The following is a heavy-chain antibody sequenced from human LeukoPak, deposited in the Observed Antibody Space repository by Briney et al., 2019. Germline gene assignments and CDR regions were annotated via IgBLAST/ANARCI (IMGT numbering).Heavy chain of an antibody. D-gene: IGHD3-10*01. Sequence: SETLSLTCTVSGGSISSYYWSWIRQPPEKGLEWIGYIYYSGSANYNPSLKSRVTISVDTSKNQFPLKLSSVTAADTAVYYCASYGSCNYYNHYWGQGTLVTVSS. CDR3: ASYGSCNYYNHY. CDR2: IYYSGSA. V-gene: IGHV4-59*01. J-gene: IGHJ4*02. CDR1: GGSISSYY.